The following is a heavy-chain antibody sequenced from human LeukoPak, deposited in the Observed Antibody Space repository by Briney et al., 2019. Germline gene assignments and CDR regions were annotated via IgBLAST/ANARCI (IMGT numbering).Heavy chain of an antibody. D-gene: IGHD5-12*01. CDR3: ATGGAYADAFDI. J-gene: IGHJ3*02. Sequence: SVKVSCKASGGTFSTFAINWVRQAPGQGLEWMGRIIPILRQSNSAQKFQGTVSITADEFTNTAYMELSSLRSEDTAVYYCATGGAYADAFDIWGQGTMVTVSS. CDR1: GGTFSTFA. CDR2: IIPILRQS. V-gene: IGHV1-69*11.